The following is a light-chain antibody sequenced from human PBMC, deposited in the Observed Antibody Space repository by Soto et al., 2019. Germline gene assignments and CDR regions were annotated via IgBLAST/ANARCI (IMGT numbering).Light chain of an antibody. Sequence: SVLTQSPGTLSLSTGERATLSCRASQSGSSNYLAWYQQKPGQAPRLLIYGASTRATGIPDRFSGSGSGTDFTLTISRLEPEDSAVYYCQQYNKWPWTFGQGTKVDI. CDR1: QSGSSNY. V-gene: IGKV3-20*01. CDR2: GAS. CDR3: QQYNKWPWT. J-gene: IGKJ1*01.